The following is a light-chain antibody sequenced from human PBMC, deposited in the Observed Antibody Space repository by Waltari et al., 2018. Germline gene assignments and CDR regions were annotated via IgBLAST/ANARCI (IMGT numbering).Light chain of an antibody. V-gene: IGKV4-1*01. CDR3: QQYYSTPRT. J-gene: IGKJ1*01. CDR2: WAS. CDR1: QSVLYSPNNKNY. Sequence: DIVMTQSPDSLAVSLGERATINCKSSQSVLYSPNNKNYLAWYQQKQGQPPKLLIYWASTRESGVPDRFSGSGSGTDFTLTISSLQAEDVAVYYCQQYYSTPRTFGQGTKVEIK.